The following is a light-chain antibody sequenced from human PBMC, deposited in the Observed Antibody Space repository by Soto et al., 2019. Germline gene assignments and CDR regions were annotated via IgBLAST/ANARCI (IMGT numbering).Light chain of an antibody. CDR1: SSDVGHYNL. CDR3: CSYAGVTTLV. Sequence: QSALTQPASVSGSPGQSITISCTGTSSDVGHYNLVSWYQQHPGKAPKVLIFEDNQRPSGVSDRFSASKSGNTASLTISGLQAEDEADYYCCSYAGVTTLVFGGGTQLTVL. CDR2: EDN. J-gene: IGLJ2*01. V-gene: IGLV2-23*01.